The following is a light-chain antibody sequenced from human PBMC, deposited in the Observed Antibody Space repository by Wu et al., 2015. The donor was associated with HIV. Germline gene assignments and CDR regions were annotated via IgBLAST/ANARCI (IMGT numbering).Light chain of an antibody. Sequence: ATLSCRASXRVSSNYLAWYQQKPGQAPRLLIYGASSRATGVPDRFSGSGSGTDFTLTISRLENEDFAVYFCQQYDSSRTFGQGTKVEI. CDR3: QQYDSSRT. CDR1: XRVSSNY. J-gene: IGKJ1*01. V-gene: IGKV3-20*01. CDR2: GAS.